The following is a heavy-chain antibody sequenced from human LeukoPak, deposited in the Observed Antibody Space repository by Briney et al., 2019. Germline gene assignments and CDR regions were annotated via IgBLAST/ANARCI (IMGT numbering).Heavy chain of an antibody. CDR3: AKDWGGSRYYIDV. CDR2: IWSDGINR. Sequence: GRSLRLSCAASGFTFGNHGMHWVRQAPGKGLEWVAIIWSDGINRYYADSVKGRFTISRDDSKDTLFLQMNTLTTEDTALYYCAKDWGGSRYYIDVWGRGTLVTVSS. V-gene: IGHV3-30*18. D-gene: IGHD5-18*01. J-gene: IGHJ4*01. CDR1: GFTFGNHG.